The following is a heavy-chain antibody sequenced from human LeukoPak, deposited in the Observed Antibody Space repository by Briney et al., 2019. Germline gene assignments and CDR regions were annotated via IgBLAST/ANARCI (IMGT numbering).Heavy chain of an antibody. Sequence: PSETLSLTCTVSGVSISNYYWNRIRQSPGKGLEWIGNIYYSGTTSYNPSLEGRVTISVDTSRTQFSLKLNSVTAADTAVYYCARDPGQDSYYYGMDVWGQGTTVTVSS. J-gene: IGHJ6*02. CDR3: ARDPGQDSYYYGMDV. V-gene: IGHV4-59*01. CDR1: GVSISNYY. CDR2: IYYSGTT.